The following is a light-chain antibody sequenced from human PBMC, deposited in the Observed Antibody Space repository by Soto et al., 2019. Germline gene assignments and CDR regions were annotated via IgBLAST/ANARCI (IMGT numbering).Light chain of an antibody. CDR2: DVS. CDR3: SSYASGSTLV. J-gene: IGLJ2*01. V-gene: IGLV2-14*01. Sequence: QSVLTQPASVSGSPGQTITISCTGTSSDVGFYDYVSWYQQHPGKAPKLMIYDVSYRPSGVSNRFSGSKSGNTASLTVSGLQAEDEADYYCSSYASGSTLVFSGGTKLTVL. CDR1: SSDVGFYDY.